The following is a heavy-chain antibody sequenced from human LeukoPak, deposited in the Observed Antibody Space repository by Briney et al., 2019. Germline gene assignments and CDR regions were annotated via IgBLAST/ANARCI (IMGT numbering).Heavy chain of an antibody. D-gene: IGHD3-10*01. CDR3: AKDAGSGSYYRPYGMDV. V-gene: IGHV3-23*01. Sequence: GSLRLSCAASGFTFSSYAMSWVRQAPGKGLEWVSAISGSGGSTYYADSVKGRFTISRDNSKNTLYLQMNSLRAEDTAVYYCAKDAGSGSYYRPYGMDVWGQGTTVTVSS. J-gene: IGHJ6*02. CDR1: GFTFSSYA. CDR2: ISGSGGST.